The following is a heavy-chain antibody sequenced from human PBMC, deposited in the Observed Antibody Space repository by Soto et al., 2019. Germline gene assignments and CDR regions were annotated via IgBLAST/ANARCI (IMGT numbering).Heavy chain of an antibody. D-gene: IGHD3-3*01. J-gene: IGHJ4*02. CDR3: ARGIPYYDFWSGYSLGDF. Sequence: ASVKVSCKASGYTFTSYDITWVRQATGQGLEWMGWMNANSGHTGYAQKFQGRVTMTRNTSISTAYMELSSLRSEDTAVYYCARGIPYYDFWSGYSLGDFWGQGTQVTVSS. CDR2: MNANSGHT. V-gene: IGHV1-8*01. CDR1: GYTFTSYD.